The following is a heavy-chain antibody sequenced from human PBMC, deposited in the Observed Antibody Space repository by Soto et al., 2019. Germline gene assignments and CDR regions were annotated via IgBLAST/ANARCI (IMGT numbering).Heavy chain of an antibody. D-gene: IGHD3-10*01. CDR1: GYTFTSYG. Sequence: QVQLVQSGAEVKKPGSSVKVSCKASGYTFTSYGISWVRQAPGQGLEWMGWISAYNGNTNYAQKLQGRVTMTTDTSTSTAYMELRSLTSDDTAVYYCAREALYGSGSSNGMDVWGQGTTVTVSS. V-gene: IGHV1-18*01. J-gene: IGHJ6*02. CDR3: AREALYGSGSSNGMDV. CDR2: ISAYNGNT.